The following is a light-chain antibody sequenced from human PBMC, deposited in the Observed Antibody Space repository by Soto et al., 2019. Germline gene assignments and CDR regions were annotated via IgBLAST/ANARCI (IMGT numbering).Light chain of an antibody. CDR2: EGS. CDR3: CSYAGSPWV. V-gene: IGLV2-23*01. CDR1: SSDVGSYNL. Sequence: QSALTQPASVSGSPGQSITTSCTGTSSDVGSYNLVSWYQQHPGKAPKLMIYEGSKRPSGVSNRFSGSKSGNTASLTISGLQAEDEADYYCCSYAGSPWVFGGGTKLTVL. J-gene: IGLJ3*02.